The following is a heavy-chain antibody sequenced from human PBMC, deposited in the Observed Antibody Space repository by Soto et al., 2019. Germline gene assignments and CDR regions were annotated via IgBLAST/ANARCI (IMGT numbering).Heavy chain of an antibody. CDR2: IKTETHGGTA. J-gene: IGHJ5*02. V-gene: IGHV3-15*01. Sequence: PGGSLRLSCAASGFTFSNAWMSWVRQAPGKGLEWVGRIKTETHGGTADYAAPVKGRFTISREDSKNTVYLQMNGLKTEDTAVYYCTTPYYDFWSGYLGGNWFDPWGQGTLVTVSS. D-gene: IGHD3-3*01. CDR1: GFTFSNAW. CDR3: TTPYYDFWSGYLGGNWFDP.